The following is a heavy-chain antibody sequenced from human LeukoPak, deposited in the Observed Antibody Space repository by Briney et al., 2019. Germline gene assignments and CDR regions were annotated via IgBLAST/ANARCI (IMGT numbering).Heavy chain of an antibody. D-gene: IGHD2-2*02. Sequence: GGSLRLSCAASGFTVSSNYMSWVRQAPGKGLEWVSVIYSGGSTYYADSVKGRFTISRDNAKNSLYLQMNSLRAEDTALYYCAKDMAPSPVPAAIRTYYYYGMDVWGQGTTVTVSS. CDR3: AKDMAPSPVPAAIRTYYYYGMDV. J-gene: IGHJ6*02. CDR2: IYSGGST. V-gene: IGHV3-53*05. CDR1: GFTVSSNY.